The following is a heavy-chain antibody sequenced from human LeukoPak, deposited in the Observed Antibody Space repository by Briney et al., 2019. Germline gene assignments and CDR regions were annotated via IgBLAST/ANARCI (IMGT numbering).Heavy chain of an antibody. CDR1: GFNLNSYA. Sequence: PGGSLRLSCAVSGFNLNSYAMHWVRQAPGKGLEWGAVIRHDEASSFYADSVQGRFTISRDTSKKLLYLQMNSLRVEDTAVYYCAKEYTPSSPLGELDSWGQGTLVTVSS. D-gene: IGHD6-6*01. CDR3: AKEYTPSSPLGELDS. V-gene: IGHV3-30*02. CDR2: IRHDEASS. J-gene: IGHJ4*02.